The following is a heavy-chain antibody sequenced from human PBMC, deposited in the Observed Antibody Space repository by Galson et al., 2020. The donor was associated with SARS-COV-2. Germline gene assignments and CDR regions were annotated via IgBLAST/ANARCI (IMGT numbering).Heavy chain of an antibody. Sequence: LETLSLTCSVSGDSLHNKYWTWVRQSPGKGLEWIGFIYYTGTTNFNPSLKSRLSMSLDTSNNHFSLSLNSVTAADAGMYHCARLRAPKRWSLPGAIDAWGHGTMVTVSP. CDR1: GDSLHNKY. V-gene: IGHV4-59*08. CDR3: ARLRAPKRWSLPGAIDA. J-gene: IGHJ3*01. CDR2: IYYTGTT. D-gene: IGHD2-15*01.